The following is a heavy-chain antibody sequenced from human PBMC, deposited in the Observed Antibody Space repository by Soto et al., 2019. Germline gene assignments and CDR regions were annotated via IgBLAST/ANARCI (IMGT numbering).Heavy chain of an antibody. CDR1: GGSISSTNW. Sequence: SETLSLTCAVSGGSISSTNWWSWVRQPPGKGLEWIGDIHHSGSTYYNPSLKSRVTISVDRSKNQFSLKLSSVTAADTAVYYCASSRGSPVPLDYWGRGTLVTVSS. V-gene: IGHV4-4*02. CDR2: IHHSGST. J-gene: IGHJ4*02. D-gene: IGHD1-26*01. CDR3: ASSRGSPVPLDY.